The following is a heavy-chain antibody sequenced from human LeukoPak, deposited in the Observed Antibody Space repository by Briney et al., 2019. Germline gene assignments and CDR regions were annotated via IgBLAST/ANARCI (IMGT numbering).Heavy chain of an antibody. CDR1: GFIFGSYW. Sequence: GGSLRLSCAASGFIFGSYWMHWVRQVPGKGLMWVSRINTDGSNTTYADSVKGRFTISRDNAESTLFLQMNSLRAEDTAVYYCARVVGATVIDYWGQGTLVTVSS. CDR3: ARVVGATVIDY. CDR2: INTDGSNT. D-gene: IGHD1-26*01. V-gene: IGHV3-74*01. J-gene: IGHJ4*02.